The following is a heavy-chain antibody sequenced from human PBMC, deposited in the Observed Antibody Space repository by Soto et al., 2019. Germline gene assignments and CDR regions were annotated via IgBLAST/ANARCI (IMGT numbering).Heavy chain of an antibody. V-gene: IGHV1-18*04. D-gene: IGHD3-3*01. J-gene: IGHJ4*02. Sequence: QVQLVQSGAEVKKPGASVKVSCKASGYTFTSYGISWVRQAPGQGLEWMGWISAYNGNTNYAQKLQGRVTMTTDTSTSTAYMELRSLRSDDTAVYYCARVRKPDYDSWSGHFDYWGQGTLVTVSS. CDR2: ISAYNGNT. CDR3: ARVRKPDYDSWSGHFDY. CDR1: GYTFTSYG.